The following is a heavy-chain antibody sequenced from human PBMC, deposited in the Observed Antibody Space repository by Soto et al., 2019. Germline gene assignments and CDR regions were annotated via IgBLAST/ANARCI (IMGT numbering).Heavy chain of an antibody. CDR1: GYSFTSYW. Sequence: RESLKISCKGSGYSFTSYWIGWVRQMPGKDLEWMGIIYPGDSDTRYSPSFQGQVTISADKSISTAYLQWSSLKASDTVMFFCARLRPAFEWLLSYFDYWRQGSLVTVSS. D-gene: IGHD3-3*01. CDR2: IYPGDSDT. V-gene: IGHV5-51*01. J-gene: IGHJ4*02. CDR3: ARLRPAFEWLLSYFDY.